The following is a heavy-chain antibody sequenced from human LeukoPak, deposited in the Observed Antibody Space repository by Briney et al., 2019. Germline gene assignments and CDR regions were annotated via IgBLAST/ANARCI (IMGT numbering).Heavy chain of an antibody. D-gene: IGHD1-26*01. CDR1: GFFFERYR. J-gene: IGHJ4*02. CDR2: ISSSSSTI. V-gene: IGHV3-48*01. Sequence: GGSLRLSCETSGFFFERYRMSWVRQAPGKGLEWVSYISSSSSTIYYADSVKGRFTISRDNAKNSLYLQVNSLRAEDTAVHYCARLSGNYYVDYWGQGTLVTVSS. CDR3: ARLSGNYYVDY.